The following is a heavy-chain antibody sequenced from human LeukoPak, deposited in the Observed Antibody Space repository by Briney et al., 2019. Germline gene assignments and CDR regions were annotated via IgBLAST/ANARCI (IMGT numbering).Heavy chain of an antibody. V-gene: IGHV3-30*03. CDR1: GFTFSSYG. CDR3: ARTGCSSTSCYVGFDY. CDR2: ISYDGSNK. Sequence: GRSLRLSCAASGFTFSSYGMHWVRQAPGKGLEWVAVISYDGSNKYYADSVKGRFTISRDNFKNTLYLQMNSLRAEDTAVYYCARTGCSSTSCYVGFDYWGQGTLVTVSS. D-gene: IGHD2-2*01. J-gene: IGHJ4*02.